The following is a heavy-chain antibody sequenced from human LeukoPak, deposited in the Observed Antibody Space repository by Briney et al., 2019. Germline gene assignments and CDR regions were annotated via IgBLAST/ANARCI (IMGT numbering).Heavy chain of an antibody. Sequence: SETLSLTCTVSGGSISSYYWSWIRQPPGKGLEWIGYIYYSGSTNYNPSPKSRVTISVDTSKNQFSLKLSSVTAADTAVYYCARLAEMATIPSPNDAFDIWGQGTMVTVSS. CDR2: IYYSGST. CDR1: GGSISSYY. CDR3: ARLAEMATIPSPNDAFDI. J-gene: IGHJ3*02. V-gene: IGHV4-59*01. D-gene: IGHD5-24*01.